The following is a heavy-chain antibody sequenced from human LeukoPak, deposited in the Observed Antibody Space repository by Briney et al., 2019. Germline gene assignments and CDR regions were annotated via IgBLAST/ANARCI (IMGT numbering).Heavy chain of an antibody. CDR3: ARLCSSTSCSHDY. Sequence: ASVKVSCKASGYTFTSYYMHWVRQAPGQGLEWMGWISAYNGNTNYAQKLQGRVTMTTDTSTSTAYMELRSLRSDDTAVYYCARLCSSTSCSHDYWGQGTLVTVSS. CDR2: ISAYNGNT. CDR1: GYTFTSYY. V-gene: IGHV1-18*04. D-gene: IGHD2-2*01. J-gene: IGHJ4*02.